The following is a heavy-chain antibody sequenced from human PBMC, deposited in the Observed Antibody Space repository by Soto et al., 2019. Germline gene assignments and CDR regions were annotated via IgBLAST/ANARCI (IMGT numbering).Heavy chain of an antibody. D-gene: IGHD3-10*01. J-gene: IGHJ4*02. V-gene: IGHV4-39*01. Sequence: SETLSFTCTVFGGSISSSSYYWGWFGQPPGKGLEWIGRIYNIGSTYSNPSLKSRVTISVDTSKNQFTLKLSSVTAADTAVYYCARHSMVRGVIITLRPFDYWGQGTLVTVSS. CDR2: IYNIGST. CDR1: GGSISSSSYY. CDR3: ARHSMVRGVIITLRPFDY.